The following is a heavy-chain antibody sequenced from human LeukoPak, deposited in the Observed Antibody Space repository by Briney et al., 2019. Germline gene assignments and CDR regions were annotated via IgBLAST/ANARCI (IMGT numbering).Heavy chain of an antibody. V-gene: IGHV4-38-2*02. CDR2: LSDGGTP. Sequence: SETPSLTCDVSGYSISSGHYWGWIRQPPGKGLEWIGSLSDGGTPDYNPSLKSRVTISVDTSKNQFSLKLSSVTAADTAVYYCARDHGVTMIVVVGFDYWGQGTLVTVSS. D-gene: IGHD3-22*01. CDR3: ARDHGVTMIVVVGFDY. J-gene: IGHJ4*02. CDR1: GYSISSGHY.